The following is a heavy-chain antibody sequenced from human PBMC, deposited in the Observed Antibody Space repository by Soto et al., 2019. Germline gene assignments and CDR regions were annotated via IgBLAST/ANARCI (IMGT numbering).Heavy chain of an antibody. CDR2: ISAYNGNT. CDR3: ARVALGATSNWFDP. CDR1: GYTFTSYG. V-gene: IGHV1-18*01. Sequence: GASVKVSCKASGYTFTSYGISWVRQAPGQGLEWMGWISAYNGNTNYAQKLQGRVTMTTDTSTSTAYMELRSLRSDDTAVYYCARVALGATSNWFDPWGQGTLVTVSS. J-gene: IGHJ5*02. D-gene: IGHD1-26*01.